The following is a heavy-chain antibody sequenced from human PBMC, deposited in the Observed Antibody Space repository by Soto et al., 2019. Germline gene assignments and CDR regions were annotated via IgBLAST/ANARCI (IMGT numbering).Heavy chain of an antibody. Sequence: SETLSLTCAVYGGSFSGYYWSWIRQPPGKGLEWIGEINHSGSTNYNPSLKSRVTISVDTSKNQFSLKLSSVTAADTAVYYCARGRDIVATISRGYSYGYRYYGMDVWGQGTTVTVSS. CDR3: ARGRDIVATISRGYSYGYRYYGMDV. D-gene: IGHD5-12*01. J-gene: IGHJ6*02. V-gene: IGHV4-34*01. CDR1: GGSFSGYY. CDR2: INHSGST.